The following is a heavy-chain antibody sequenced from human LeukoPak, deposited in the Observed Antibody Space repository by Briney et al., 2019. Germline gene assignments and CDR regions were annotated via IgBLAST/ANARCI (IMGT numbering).Heavy chain of an antibody. CDR1: GFTFSSYE. D-gene: IGHD3-10*01. CDR3: ARVYVLLWFGEYNGMDV. CDR2: ISRSGSTI. Sequence: GGSLRLSCAASGFTFSSYEMNWVRQAPGKGLEWVSYISRSGSTIYYADSVKGRFTISRDNAKNPLYLQMNSLRAEDTAVYYCARVYVLLWFGEYNGMDVWGQGTTVTVSS. J-gene: IGHJ6*02. V-gene: IGHV3-48*03.